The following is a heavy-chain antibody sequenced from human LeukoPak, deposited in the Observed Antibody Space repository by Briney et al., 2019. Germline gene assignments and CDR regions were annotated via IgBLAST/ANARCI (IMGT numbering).Heavy chain of an antibody. CDR3: ARAVAVALDYSDY. CDR2: ISYDGSNK. CDR1: GFTFSSYA. Sequence: GGSLRLSCAASGFTFSSYAMHWVRQAPGKGLEWVAVISYDGSNKYYADSVKGRFTISRDNSKNTLYLQMNSLRAEDTAVYYCARAVAVALDYSDYWGQGTLVTVSS. V-gene: IGHV3-30-3*01. D-gene: IGHD6-19*01. J-gene: IGHJ4*02.